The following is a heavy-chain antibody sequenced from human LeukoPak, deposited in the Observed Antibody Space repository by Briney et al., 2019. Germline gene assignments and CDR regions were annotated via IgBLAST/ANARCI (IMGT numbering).Heavy chain of an antibody. CDR1: GFTFSNYG. J-gene: IGHJ1*01. D-gene: IGHD4-23*01. Sequence: GTSLRLSCAASGFTFSNYGMHWVRQAPGKGLEWVAIIWYDGSNKYYADSVKGRFTISRDNSKNTLFLHMSSLRADDTAVYYCAKDRVSGGKAEWHWGQGTLVTVSS. CDR2: IWYDGSNK. V-gene: IGHV3-33*06. CDR3: AKDRVSGGKAEWH.